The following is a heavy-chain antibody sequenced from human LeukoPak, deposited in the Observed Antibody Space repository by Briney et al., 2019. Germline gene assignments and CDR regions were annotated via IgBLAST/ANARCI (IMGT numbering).Heavy chain of an antibody. CDR1: GFTFSRYD. V-gene: IGHV3-13*04. J-gene: IGHJ5*01. D-gene: IGHD3-16*01. CDR2: IGTGGNT. Sequence: GGSLRLSCAASGFTFSRYDMHWVRQATGEGLEWISSIGTGGNTYYIGSVKGRFTISRENAKSSLYLQMNSLRAGDTAVYYCVRGGEIGFDSWGQGTLVTVSS. CDR3: VRGGEIGFDS.